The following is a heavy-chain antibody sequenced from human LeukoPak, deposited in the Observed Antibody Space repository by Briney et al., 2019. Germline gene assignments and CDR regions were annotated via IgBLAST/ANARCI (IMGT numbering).Heavy chain of an antibody. V-gene: IGHV1-3*01. D-gene: IGHD6-6*01. J-gene: IGHJ6*01. CDR1: GYTFTSYA. Sequence: GASVKVSCKASGYTFTSYAMHWVRQAPGQRLEWMGWINAVNGNTKYSQKFQGRVTITRDTSASTAYMELSSLRSEDTAVYYCAREDDSSSSVYYYYGMDVWGQGTTVTVSS. CDR2: INAVNGNT. CDR3: AREDDSSSSVYYYYGMDV.